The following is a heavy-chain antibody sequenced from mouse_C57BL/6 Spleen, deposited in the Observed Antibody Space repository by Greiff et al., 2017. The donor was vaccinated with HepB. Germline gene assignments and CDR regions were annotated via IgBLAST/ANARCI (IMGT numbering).Heavy chain of an antibody. V-gene: IGHV5-4*01. J-gene: IGHJ1*03. CDR1: GFTFSSYA. Sequence: DVMLVESGGGLVKPGGSLKLSCAASGFTFSSYAMSWVRQTPEKRLEWVATISDGGSYTYYPDNVKGRFTISRDNAKNNLYLQMSHLKSEDTAMYYCARDVVADWYFDVWGTGTTVTVSS. D-gene: IGHD1-1*02. CDR2: ISDGGSYT. CDR3: ARDVVADWYFDV.